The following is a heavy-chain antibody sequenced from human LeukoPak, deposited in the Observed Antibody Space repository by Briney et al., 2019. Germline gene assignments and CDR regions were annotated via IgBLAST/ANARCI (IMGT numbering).Heavy chain of an antibody. D-gene: IGHD4-17*01. Sequence: GGSLRLSCAASGFIFSSYSMNWVRQAPGKGLEWVANIKQDGSEKYYVDSVKGRFTISRDNAKNSLYLQMNSLRAEDTAVYYCARELMATVTTTFDYWGQGTLVTVSS. CDR3: ARELMATVTTTFDY. V-gene: IGHV3-7*01. CDR2: IKQDGSEK. CDR1: GFIFSSYS. J-gene: IGHJ4*02.